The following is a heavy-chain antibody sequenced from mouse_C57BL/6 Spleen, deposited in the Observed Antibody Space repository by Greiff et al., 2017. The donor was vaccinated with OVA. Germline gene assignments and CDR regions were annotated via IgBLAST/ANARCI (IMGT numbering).Heavy chain of an antibody. D-gene: IGHD2-4*01. V-gene: IGHV1-82*01. CDR1: GYAFSSSW. J-gene: IGHJ3*01. CDR3: ARREGDYDSWFAY. CDR2: IYPGDGDT. Sequence: QVQLQQSGPELVKPGASVKISCKASGYAFSSSWMNWVKQRPGKGLEWIGRIYPGDGDTNYNGKFKGKATLTADKSSSTAYMQLSSLTSEDSAVYFCARREGDYDSWFAYWGQGTLVTVSA.